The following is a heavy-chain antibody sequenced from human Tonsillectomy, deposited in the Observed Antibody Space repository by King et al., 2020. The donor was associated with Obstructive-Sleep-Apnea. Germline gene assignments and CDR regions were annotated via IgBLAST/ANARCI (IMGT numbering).Heavy chain of an antibody. D-gene: IGHD3-10*01. J-gene: IGHJ1*01. CDR1: GGSISTYY. Sequence: QLQESGPELVKPSGTLSLTCTVSGGSISTYYWTWIRQPPGKGLEWIGYIHYSGSTNYNPSLKSRLTISLDTSKNQFSLKLNSVTAADTAVYYCSRTYASRNYYSPGLPEGGDDDWGQGNLITVYS. CDR2: IHYSGST. CDR3: SRTYASRNYYSPGLPEGGDDD. V-gene: IGHV4-59*08.